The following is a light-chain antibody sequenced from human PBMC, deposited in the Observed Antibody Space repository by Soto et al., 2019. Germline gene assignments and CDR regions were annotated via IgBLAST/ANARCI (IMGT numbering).Light chain of an antibody. CDR1: QSVSSF. CDR2: DAS. CDR3: QQYNNWPQT. V-gene: IGKV3-11*01. J-gene: IGKJ1*01. Sequence: EVVLTQSPATLSLSPGERATLSCRASQSVSSFLAWYQQKSGQAPRLLIYDASNRAAGIPSRFSGSGSGTDFTLTVSSLEPEDFAVYYCQQYNNWPQTFGQGTKVDI.